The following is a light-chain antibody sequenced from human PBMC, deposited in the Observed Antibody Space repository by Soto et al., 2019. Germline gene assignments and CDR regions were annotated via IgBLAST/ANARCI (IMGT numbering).Light chain of an antibody. J-gene: IGLJ1*01. CDR3: CSYAGSSTSV. Sequence: QSALTQPASVSGSPGQSITISCTGTSSDVGSYNLVSWYQQHPGKAPKLMIYEVSKRPSGVSNRFSGSKSGSTASLTISGLQAEDEADYYCCSYAGSSTSVFGTGTKLTVL. CDR1: SSDVGSYNL. V-gene: IGLV2-23*02. CDR2: EVS.